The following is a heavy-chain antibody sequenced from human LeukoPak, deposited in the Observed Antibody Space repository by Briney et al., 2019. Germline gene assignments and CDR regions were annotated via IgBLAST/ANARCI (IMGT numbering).Heavy chain of an antibody. CDR3: ARDIAWKQLAVFDY. CDR1: GFTFSDYY. J-gene: IGHJ4*02. D-gene: IGHD6-13*01. V-gene: IGHV3-11*01. CDR2: ISSGGGGVI. Sequence: PGGSLRLSCVASGFTFSDYYMSWIRQAPGKGLEWISYISSGGGGVIYYADSMKGRFTISRDNAKNSLYLQMNSLTAEDTAVYYCARDIAWKQLAVFDYWGQGTMVTVSS.